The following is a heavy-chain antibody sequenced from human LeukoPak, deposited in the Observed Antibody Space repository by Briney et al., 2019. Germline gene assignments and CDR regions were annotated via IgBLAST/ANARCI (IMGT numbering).Heavy chain of an antibody. J-gene: IGHJ4*02. CDR3: AKEEGY. CDR2: IRHDGSNK. CDR1: GFTFSSYG. V-gene: IGHV3-30*02. Sequence: PGGSLRLSCAASGFTFSSYGMHWVRQAPGKGLEWVAFIRHDGSNKYYADSVKGRFTISRGNSKNTLYLQMNSLRAEDTAVYYCAKEEGYWGQGTLVTVSS.